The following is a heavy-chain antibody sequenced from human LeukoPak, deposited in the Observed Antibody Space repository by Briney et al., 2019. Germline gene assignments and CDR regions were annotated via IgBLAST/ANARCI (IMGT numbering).Heavy chain of an antibody. CDR3: ARPPRYSSSSSDY. CDR2: INPNSGGT. Sequence: ASVKVSCKASGYTFTGYYMHWVRQAPGQGLEWMGWINPNSGGTNYAQKFQGRVTMTRDTSISTAYMELSRLRSDDTAVYYCARPPRYSSSSSDYWGQGTLVTVSS. CDR1: GYTFTGYY. D-gene: IGHD6-6*01. J-gene: IGHJ4*02. V-gene: IGHV1-2*02.